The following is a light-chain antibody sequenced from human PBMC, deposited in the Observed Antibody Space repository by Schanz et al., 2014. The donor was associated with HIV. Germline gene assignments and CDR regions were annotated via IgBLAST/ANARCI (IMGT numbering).Light chain of an antibody. Sequence: QSALTQPASVSGSPGQSITISCTGTTSDVGDYDYVSWYQQHPGKAPKLMIYEVSKRPSGVSHRFSGSKSGNTASLTISGLQAEDEADYYCCSYAGSSTWLFGGGTKLTVL. V-gene: IGLV2-23*02. CDR3: CSYAGSSTWL. J-gene: IGLJ3*02. CDR2: EVS. CDR1: TSDVGDYDY.